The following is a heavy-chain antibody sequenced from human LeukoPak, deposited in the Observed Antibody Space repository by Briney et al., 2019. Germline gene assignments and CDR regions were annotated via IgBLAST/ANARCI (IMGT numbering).Heavy chain of an antibody. CDR2: ISTSGGST. Sequence: GGSLRLSCAASGFTFSTYAMSWVRQAPGKGLEWVSAISTSGGSTYYADSVKGRFTISRDNAMNSLYLQMNSLTGEDTAVYYCASGGHVDYWGQGTLVTVSS. J-gene: IGHJ4*02. CDR1: GFTFSTYA. D-gene: IGHD2-15*01. CDR3: ASGGHVDY. V-gene: IGHV3-23*01.